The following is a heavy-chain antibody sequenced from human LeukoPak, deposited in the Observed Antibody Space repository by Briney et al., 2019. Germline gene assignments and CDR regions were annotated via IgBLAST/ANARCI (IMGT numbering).Heavy chain of an antibody. V-gene: IGHV3-23*01. CDR3: AKDRSGVHELYYFDY. Sequence: GGSLRLSCAASGFTFSSYAMSWVRQAPGKGLEWVSAISGSGGSTYYADSVKGPFTISRDNSKNTLYLQMNSLRAEDTAVYYCAKDRSGVHELYYFDYWGQGTLVTVSS. J-gene: IGHJ4*02. CDR1: GFTFSSYA. D-gene: IGHD2-8*01. CDR2: ISGSGGST.